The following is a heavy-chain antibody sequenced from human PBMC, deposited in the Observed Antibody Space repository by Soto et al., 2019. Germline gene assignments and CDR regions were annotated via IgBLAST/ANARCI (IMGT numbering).Heavy chain of an antibody. Sequence: SETLSLTCTVSGGSISSYYWSWIRQPPGKGLEWIGYIYYSGSTNYNPSLKSRVTISVDTSKNQFSLKLSSVTAADTTVYYCARDVSEFPGISEPRLVGPNSFYGDYWFDPWGQGTLVTVSS. J-gene: IGHJ5*02. CDR1: GGSISSYY. V-gene: IGHV4-59*01. D-gene: IGHD4-17*01. CDR3: ARDVSEFPGISEPRLVGPNSFYGDYWFDP. CDR2: IYYSGST.